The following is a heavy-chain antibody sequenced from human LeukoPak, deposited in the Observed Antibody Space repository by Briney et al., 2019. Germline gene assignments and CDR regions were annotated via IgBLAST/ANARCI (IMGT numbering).Heavy chain of an antibody. V-gene: IGHV3-21*01. CDR3: ARGPYCSGGSCYDY. D-gene: IGHD2-15*01. CDR1: GLTFSSYS. Sequence: GGSLRLSCAASGLTFSSYSMNWVRQAPGKGLEWVSSISSSSSYIYYADSVKGRFTISRDNAKNSLYLQMSSLRAEDTAVYYCARGPYCSGGSCYDYWGQGTLVTVSS. CDR2: ISSSSSYI. J-gene: IGHJ4*02.